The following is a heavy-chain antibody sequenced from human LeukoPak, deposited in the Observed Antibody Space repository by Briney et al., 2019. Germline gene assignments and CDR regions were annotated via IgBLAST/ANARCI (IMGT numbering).Heavy chain of an antibody. CDR1: GYTFTASY. J-gene: IGHJ5*02. D-gene: IGHD6-6*01. V-gene: IGHV1-2*02. Sequence: ASVKVSCRASGYTFTASYMHWVRQAPGQGLEWMGWINPNSGGTKYAQNFQGRVTMTRDTSISTAYMGLSRLRSDDTAVYYCARGGGRSSSAFDPWGQGTLVTVSS. CDR3: ARGGGRSSSAFDP. CDR2: INPNSGGT.